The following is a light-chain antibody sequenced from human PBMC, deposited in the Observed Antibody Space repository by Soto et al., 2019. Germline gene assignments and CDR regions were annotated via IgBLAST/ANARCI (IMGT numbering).Light chain of an antibody. CDR2: SNN. V-gene: IGLV1-44*01. CDR3: QSYDSSLSGSV. J-gene: IGLJ1*01. Sequence: QSVLTQPPSASGTPGQRVTISCSGSSSNIGSNTVNWYQHLPGTAPKLLIYSNNQRPSGVPDRFSGSKSGTSASLAISGLQAEDEADYYCQSYDSSLSGSVFGTGTKVTVL. CDR1: SSNIGSNT.